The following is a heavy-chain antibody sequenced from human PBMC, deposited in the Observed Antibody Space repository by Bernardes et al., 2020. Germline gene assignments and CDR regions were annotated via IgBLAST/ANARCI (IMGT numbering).Heavy chain of an antibody. V-gene: IGHV3-21*01. CDR1: GFTFSSYS. D-gene: IGHD6-13*01. J-gene: IGHJ4*02. Sequence: GGSLRLSCAASGFTFSSYSMNWVRQAPGKGLEWVSSISSSSSYIYYADSVKGRFTISRDNAKNSLYLQMNSLRAEDTAVYYCARVPGIAAAGGDYWGQGTLGTDSS. CDR3: ARVPGIAAAGGDY. CDR2: ISSSSSYI.